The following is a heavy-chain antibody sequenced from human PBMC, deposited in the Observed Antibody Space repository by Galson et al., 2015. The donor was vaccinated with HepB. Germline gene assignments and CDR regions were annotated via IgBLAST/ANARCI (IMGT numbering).Heavy chain of an antibody. Sequence: SVKVSCKASGYTFTSYGMSWVRQAPGQGLEWMGWINDHNGDTNYAQKFQGRVTMTTDTSTSTVHMELRSLRSDDTAVYYCARDWSHDGFDYWGQGTLVTVSS. CDR1: GYTFTSYG. J-gene: IGHJ4*02. CDR3: ARDWSHDGFDY. D-gene: IGHD3-3*01. CDR2: INDHNGDT. V-gene: IGHV1-18*04.